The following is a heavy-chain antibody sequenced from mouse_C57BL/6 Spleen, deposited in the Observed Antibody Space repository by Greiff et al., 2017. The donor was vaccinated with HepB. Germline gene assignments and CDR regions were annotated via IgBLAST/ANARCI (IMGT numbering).Heavy chain of an antibody. D-gene: IGHD2-4*01. CDR2: IHPNSGST. CDR3: ARLGDYGAGDFDV. J-gene: IGHJ1*03. CDR1: GYTFTSYW. V-gene: IGHV1-64*01. Sequence: QVQLQQPGAELVKPGASVKLSCKASGYTFTSYWMHWVKQRPGQGLEWIGMIHPNSGSTNYNEKFKSKATLTVDKSSSTAYMQLSSLTSEDSAVYDCARLGDYGAGDFDVWGTGTTVTVSS.